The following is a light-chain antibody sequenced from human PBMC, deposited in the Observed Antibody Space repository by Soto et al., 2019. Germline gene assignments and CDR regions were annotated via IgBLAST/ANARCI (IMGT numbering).Light chain of an antibody. Sequence: QSALTQPRSVSGSPGQSVTISCTGTSSDVGGYNYVSWYQQYPGKAPKLMIYDVSGRPSGVPDRFSGSKSGNTASLTISGLQAEDEADYYCCSYAGIHVVLGGGTKLTVL. CDR3: CSYAGIHVV. CDR2: DVS. CDR1: SSDVGGYNY. J-gene: IGLJ2*01. V-gene: IGLV2-11*01.